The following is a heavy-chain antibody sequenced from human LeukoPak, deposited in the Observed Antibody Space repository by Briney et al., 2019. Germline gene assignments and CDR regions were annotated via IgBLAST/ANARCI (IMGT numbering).Heavy chain of an antibody. CDR2: INHRGST. V-gene: IGHV4-34*01. CDR3: ASRMR. CDR1: GESFSGHY. Sequence: SETLSLTCAVYGESFSGHYGSWIRQPPGKGLEWIGEINHRGSTSYNPSLKSRVTISVDTSKNQFSLNLSSVTAADTAVYYCASRMRWSQGTLVTVSS. J-gene: IGHJ4*02.